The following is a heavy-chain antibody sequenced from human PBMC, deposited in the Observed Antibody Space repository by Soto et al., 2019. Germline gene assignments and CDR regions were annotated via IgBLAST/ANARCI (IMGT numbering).Heavy chain of an antibody. D-gene: IGHD2-2*01. Sequence: GGSLRLSCAASGFTFSSYEMNWVRQAPGKGLEWVSYISSSGSTIYYADSVKGRFTISRDNAKNSLYLQMNSLRAEDTAVYYCARDTLVVPAARIGFDYWGQGTLVTVSS. CDR1: GFTFSSYE. CDR3: ARDTLVVPAARIGFDY. CDR2: ISSSGSTI. V-gene: IGHV3-48*03. J-gene: IGHJ4*02.